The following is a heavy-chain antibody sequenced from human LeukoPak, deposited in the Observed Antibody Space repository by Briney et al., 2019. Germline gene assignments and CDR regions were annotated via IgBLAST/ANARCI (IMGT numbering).Heavy chain of an antibody. Sequence: SGTLSLTCTVSGGPMSSFYWSWIRQPPGKGLEWIGDIYTSGSTNYNPSFRSRVTISVDTSEKKFSLKLTSVTAADTAVYYCSRSGPYYYMDVWGKGTTVTVSS. J-gene: IGHJ6*03. V-gene: IGHV4-4*09. CDR3: SRSGPYYYMDV. CDR1: GGPMSSFY. CDR2: IYTSGST.